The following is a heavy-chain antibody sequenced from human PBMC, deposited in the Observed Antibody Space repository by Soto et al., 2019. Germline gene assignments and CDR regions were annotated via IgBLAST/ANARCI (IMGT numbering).Heavy chain of an antibody. V-gene: IGHV3-23*01. CDR2: ISASGDST. CDR3: ATDPRGPDY. Sequence: VHLLESGGGLVQPGGSLKLTCATSGVGFSNYGMSWVRQAPGKGLEWVSVISASGDSTYYADPVEGRFTISGDNSKRTLYLQMNSLRAEDTAIYYCATDPRGPDYWGQGTQVNVS. CDR1: GVGFSNYG. J-gene: IGHJ4*02.